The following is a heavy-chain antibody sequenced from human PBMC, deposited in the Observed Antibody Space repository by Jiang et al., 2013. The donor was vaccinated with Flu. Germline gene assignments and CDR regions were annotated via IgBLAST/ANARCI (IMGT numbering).Heavy chain of an antibody. CDR3: ARGLHPKGHYDFWSRVDAFDI. V-gene: IGHV3-11*06. J-gene: IGHJ3*02. D-gene: IGHD3-3*01. CDR2: ISSSSSYT. Sequence: WVSYISSSSSYTNYADSVKGRYTISRDNAKNSLYLQMNSQRVEDTAVYYCARGLHPKGHYDFWSRVDAFDIWGQGTMVTVSS.